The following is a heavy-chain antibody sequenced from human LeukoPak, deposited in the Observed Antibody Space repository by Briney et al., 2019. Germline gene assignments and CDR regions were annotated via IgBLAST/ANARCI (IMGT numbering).Heavy chain of an antibody. J-gene: IGHJ4*02. CDR1: VYTLTELS. CDR3: AAGRGIVVVPAAIIFDY. Sequence: ASVRVSCKVSVYTLTELSMHWVRQAPGKGLEWMGGFNPEDGETIYAQKFQGRVTMTEDTSTDTAYMELSSLRSEDTAVYYCAAGRGIVVVPAAIIFDYWGQGTLVTVSS. D-gene: IGHD2-2*02. V-gene: IGHV1-24*01. CDR2: FNPEDGET.